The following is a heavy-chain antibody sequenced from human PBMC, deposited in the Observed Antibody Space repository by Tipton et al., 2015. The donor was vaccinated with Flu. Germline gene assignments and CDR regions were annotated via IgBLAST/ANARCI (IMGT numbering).Heavy chain of an antibody. CDR1: GGSITSYY. CDR3: AREWSAFDI. Sequence: TLSLTCSVSGGSITSYYWSWIRQPPGKGLERIAFIFHTGSTSYNPSLKSRVSISLDTSRTQFSLKLSSVTAADTAVYYCAREWSAFDIWGQGTMVTVSS. D-gene: IGHD2-15*01. J-gene: IGHJ3*02. V-gene: IGHV4-59*01. CDR2: IFHTGST.